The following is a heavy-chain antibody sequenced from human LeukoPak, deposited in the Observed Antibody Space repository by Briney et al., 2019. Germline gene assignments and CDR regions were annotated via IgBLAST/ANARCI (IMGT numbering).Heavy chain of an antibody. J-gene: IGHJ4*02. CDR2: IHYSGST. V-gene: IGHV4-39*07. Sequence: PSETLSLTCTVSGGSISSSSYYWGWIRQPPGKGLEWIGSIHYSGSTYYNPSLKSRVTISVDTSKNQFSLKLSSVTAADTAVYYCARKVGVPEWGDYFDYWGQGTLVTVSS. D-gene: IGHD3-10*01. CDR1: GGSISSSSYY. CDR3: ARKVGVPEWGDYFDY.